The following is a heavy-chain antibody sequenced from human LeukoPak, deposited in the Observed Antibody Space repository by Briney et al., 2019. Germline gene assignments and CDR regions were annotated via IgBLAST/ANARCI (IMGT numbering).Heavy chain of an antibody. CDR3: ARWPSSGWIKNWFDP. V-gene: IGHV1-46*01. CDR1: GYTFTSYY. J-gene: IGHJ5*02. CDR2: INPSGGST. D-gene: IGHD6-19*01. Sequence: ASVKVSCKASGYTFTSYYMHWVRQAPGQGLEWMGIINPSGGSTSYAQKFQGRVTMTRDTSTSTVYMELSSLRSEDTAVYYCARWPSSGWIKNWFDPWGQGTLVTVSS.